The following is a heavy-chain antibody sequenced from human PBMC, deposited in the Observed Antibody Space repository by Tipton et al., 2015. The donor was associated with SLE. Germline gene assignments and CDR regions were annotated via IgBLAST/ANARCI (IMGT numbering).Heavy chain of an antibody. D-gene: IGHD1-26*01. CDR1: GGSISSYY. CDR2: IHSSGST. J-gene: IGHJ4*02. CDR3: ARHFSGSYSFDY. Sequence: TLSLTCTVFGGSISSYYWSCIRQPAGKGLEWIGQIHSSGSTSYNPSLKSRVSISVDMSNNQVSLKLSSVTAADTALYYCARHFSGSYSFDYWGQGKLVTVSS. V-gene: IGHV4-4*07.